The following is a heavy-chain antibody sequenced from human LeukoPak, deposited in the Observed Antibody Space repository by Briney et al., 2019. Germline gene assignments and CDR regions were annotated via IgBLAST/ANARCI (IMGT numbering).Heavy chain of an antibody. V-gene: IGHV3-30*02. CDR2: IRYDGSNK. Sequence: GGSLRLSCAASGFTFSSYGMHWLRQAPGKGLEWVAFIRYDGSNKYYADSVKGRFTISRDNSKNTLYLQMNSLRAEDTAVYYCAKTWAYYYDSSGYRPIVYWGQGTLVTVSS. J-gene: IGHJ4*02. D-gene: IGHD3-22*01. CDR1: GFTFSSYG. CDR3: AKTWAYYYDSSGYRPIVY.